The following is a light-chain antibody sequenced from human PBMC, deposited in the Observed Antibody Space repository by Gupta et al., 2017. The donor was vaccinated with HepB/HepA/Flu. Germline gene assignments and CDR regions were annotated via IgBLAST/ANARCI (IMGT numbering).Light chain of an antibody. V-gene: IGKV3-11*01. CDR3: QQRGNWPLCS. CDR2: DAS. J-gene: IGKJ2*04. Sequence: EIVLTQSPGTLSLSPGEGATLSCRASQNINKYLAWYQQKPGQAPRLLIYDASNRATGIPARFSGSGSGTDFTLTISSLEPEDLAVYYCQQRGNWPLCSFGQGTKLEIK. CDR1: QNINKY.